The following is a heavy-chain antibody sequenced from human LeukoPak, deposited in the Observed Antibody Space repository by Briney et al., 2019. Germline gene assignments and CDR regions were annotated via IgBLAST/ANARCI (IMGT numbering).Heavy chain of an antibody. Sequence: GGSLRLSCAASGFTFSSYWMHWVRQAPGRGLVWVSRINNDGSSTSYADSVKGRFTISRDNAKNTLYLQMNSLGAEDTAVYYCARPTKEGSSWYWWFDPWGQGTLVTVSS. CDR3: ARPTKEGSSWYWWFDP. D-gene: IGHD6-13*01. CDR1: GFTFSSYW. CDR2: INNDGSST. J-gene: IGHJ5*02. V-gene: IGHV3-74*01.